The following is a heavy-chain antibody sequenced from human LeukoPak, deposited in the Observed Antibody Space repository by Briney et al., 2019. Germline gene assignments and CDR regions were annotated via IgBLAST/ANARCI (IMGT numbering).Heavy chain of an antibody. CDR1: GFTFSSYA. J-gene: IGHJ6*02. CDR3: AKVLQFYFYGMDV. D-gene: IGHD5-24*01. CDR2: ITNRGDST. V-gene: IGHV3-23*01. Sequence: QPGGSLRLSCAASGFTFSSYAMHWVRQAPGKGLEWVSSITNRGDSTSYADSVKGRFTISRDNSKNTLYMQMNSLRAEDTAVYHCAKVLQFYFYGMDVWGQGTTVTVSS.